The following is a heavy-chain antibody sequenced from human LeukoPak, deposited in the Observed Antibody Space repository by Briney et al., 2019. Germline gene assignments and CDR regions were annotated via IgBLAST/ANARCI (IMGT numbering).Heavy chain of an antibody. CDR2: IADAGT. CDR3: ARNLGYFDV. V-gene: IGHV3-23*01. Sequence: PGGSLRLSCAASGFTFSDFAMTWVRQAPGKGLEWVSTIADAGTYYSDSVTGRFIISRYNANNKLYLQLNRLRADDTAMYYCARNLGYFDVRGHGILVTVSS. D-gene: IGHD3-16*01. J-gene: IGHJ3*01. CDR1: GFTFSDFA.